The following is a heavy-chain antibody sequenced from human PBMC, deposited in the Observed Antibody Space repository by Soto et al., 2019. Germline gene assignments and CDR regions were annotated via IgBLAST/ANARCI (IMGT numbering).Heavy chain of an antibody. CDR1: GGTFNSYR. CDR3: AREKFSNYFDP. J-gene: IGHJ5*02. V-gene: IGHV1-69*01. D-gene: IGHD1-7*01. CDR2: LIPIFGSP. Sequence: QVQLVQSGPEVKKPGSSVKVSCKSSGGTFNSYRISWVRQAPGQGPEWMGGLIPIFGSPEYAQRFKGRLTITADESTSTVYMELSGLRSEDSAMYYCAREKFSNYFDPWGQGSLVTVSS.